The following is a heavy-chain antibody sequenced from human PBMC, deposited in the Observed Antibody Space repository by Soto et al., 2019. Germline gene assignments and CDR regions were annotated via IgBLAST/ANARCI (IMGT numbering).Heavy chain of an antibody. CDR3: ARDWWEEPAGKETVSQFDY. CDR2: IWSDGTKK. Sequence: QVHLVESGGGVVQPGRSLTLSCTASGFAFSNSGIHWVRQAPGRGLEWVAVIWSDGTKKFYAGSVRGRFTISRDNSKNTIYLQMNSLRAEDTAVYYCARDWWEEPAGKETVSQFDYWGQGTLVTVSS. D-gene: IGHD6-13*01. J-gene: IGHJ4*02. CDR1: GFAFSNSG. V-gene: IGHV3-33*01.